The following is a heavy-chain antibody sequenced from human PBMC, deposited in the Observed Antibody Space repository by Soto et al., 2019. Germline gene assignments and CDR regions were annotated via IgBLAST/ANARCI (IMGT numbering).Heavy chain of an antibody. CDR1: GGSVSSGSYY. Sequence: QVQLQESGPGLVKPSETLSLTCTVSGGSVSSGSYYWSWIRQPPGKGLEWIGYIYYSGSTNYNPSLKSRVTISVDTSKNQFSLKLSSVTAADTAVYYCARGGGITGTTKRGRNWFDPWGQGTLVTVSS. CDR3: ARGGGITGTTKRGRNWFDP. J-gene: IGHJ5*02. D-gene: IGHD1-7*01. V-gene: IGHV4-61*01. CDR2: IYYSGST.